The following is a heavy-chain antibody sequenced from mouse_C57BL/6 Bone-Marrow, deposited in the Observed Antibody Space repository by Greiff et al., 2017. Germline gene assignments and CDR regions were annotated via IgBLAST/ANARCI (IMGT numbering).Heavy chain of an antibody. CDR2: IYPRSGNT. CDR1: GYTFTSYG. V-gene: IGHV1-81*01. J-gene: IGHJ2*01. D-gene: IGHD2-10*01. Sequence: QVHVKQSGAELARPGASVKLSCKASGYTFTSYGISWVKQRTGKGLEWIGEIYPRSGNTYYNEKFKGKATLTADKSSSTAYMELRSLTSEDSAVYFCASDGLLEPTQGYWGQGTTLTVSS. CDR3: ASDGLLEPTQGY.